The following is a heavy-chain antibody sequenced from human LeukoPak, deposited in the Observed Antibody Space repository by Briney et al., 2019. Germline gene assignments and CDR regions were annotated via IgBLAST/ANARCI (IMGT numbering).Heavy chain of an antibody. J-gene: IGHJ5*02. D-gene: IGHD7-27*01. Sequence: GGSLRLSCAASGFTFSDYYMSWIRQTPGKGLEWLAYISNSADTRKYADSVTGRFTISRDNAKNSVFLQMNSLRAEDSGVYYCARDVRGRTPLKLGMKWFDPWGQGTRVTVSS. CDR3: ARDVRGRTPLKLGMKWFDP. CDR2: ISNSADTR. V-gene: IGHV3-11*01. CDR1: GFTFSDYY.